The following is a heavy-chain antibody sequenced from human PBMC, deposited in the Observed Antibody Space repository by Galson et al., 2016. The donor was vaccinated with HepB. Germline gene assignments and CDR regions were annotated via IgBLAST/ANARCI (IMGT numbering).Heavy chain of an antibody. CDR1: GFTLSSYA. D-gene: IGHD6-13*01. V-gene: IGHV3-23*01. J-gene: IGHJ4*02. CDR2: ISGSDGST. CDR3: ASSSDSSSLVEFDY. Sequence: SLRLSCAASGFTLSSYAMSWVRQAPGKGLEWVSAISGSDGSTYYADSVKGRFTISRDNSKNTLYLQMNSLRAEDTAVYYCASSSDSSSLVEFDYWGQGTLVTVSS.